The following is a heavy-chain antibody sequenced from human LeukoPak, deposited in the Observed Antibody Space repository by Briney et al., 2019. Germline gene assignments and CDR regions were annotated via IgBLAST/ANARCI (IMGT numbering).Heavy chain of an antibody. D-gene: IGHD3-22*01. V-gene: IGHV3-23*01. CDR2: ISGSGGST. CDR1: GFTFSGYG. CDR3: ARVLDGGYYNDAFDI. J-gene: IGHJ3*02. Sequence: GGSLRLSCAASGFTFSGYGMNWVRQAPGKGLEWVSAISGSGGSTYYADSVKGRFTISRDNSKNTLYLQMNSLRAEDTAVYYCARVLDGGYYNDAFDIWGQGTMVTVSS.